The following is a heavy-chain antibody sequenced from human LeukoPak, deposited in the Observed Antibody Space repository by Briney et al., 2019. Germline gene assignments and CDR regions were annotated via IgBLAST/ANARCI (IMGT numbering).Heavy chain of an antibody. V-gene: IGHV3-23*01. Sequence: GGSLRLSCAASGFTFSSYAMSWVRQPPGKGLEWVSAIGGTNGRTYYADSVKGRFTISRDNSMNTLYLQMNSLRDEDTAVYYCAKHYYDTSGTPRYFDYWGQGTLVTVSS. CDR1: GFTFSSYA. CDR3: AKHYYDTSGTPRYFDY. CDR2: IGGTNGRT. J-gene: IGHJ4*02. D-gene: IGHD3-22*01.